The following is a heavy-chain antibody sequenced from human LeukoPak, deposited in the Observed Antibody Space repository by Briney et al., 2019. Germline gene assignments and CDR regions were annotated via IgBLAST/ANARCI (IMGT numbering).Heavy chain of an antibody. J-gene: IGHJ3*02. CDR1: GYRFKNYW. CDR3: ASAGDSSGYYYFSAFDI. V-gene: IGHV5-51*01. CDR2: IYPGDSDT. Sequence: GESLKISLKGSGYRFKNYWSGWVRQIPGKGLEWMGIIYPGDSDTIYRPSFEGQVTISADKSISTAYLQWSSLKASDTAMYYCASAGDSSGYYYFSAFDIWGQGTMVTVSS. D-gene: IGHD3-22*01.